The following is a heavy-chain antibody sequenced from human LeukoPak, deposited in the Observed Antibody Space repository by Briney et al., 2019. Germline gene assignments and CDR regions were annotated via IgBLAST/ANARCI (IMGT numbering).Heavy chain of an antibody. CDR1: SGSFSGYY. J-gene: IGHJ4*02. D-gene: IGHD4-23*01. V-gene: IGHV4-34*12. Sequence: SETLSLTCAVYSGSFSGYYWVWIRPPPGKGLEWSGETIHSGSNNYHPSLKSGITISVDKSKNHSTLKLGPVSAATAAVFKSGGTLGVTTVETWGQGTLVTVSS. CDR3: GGTLGVTTVET. CDR2: TIHSGSN.